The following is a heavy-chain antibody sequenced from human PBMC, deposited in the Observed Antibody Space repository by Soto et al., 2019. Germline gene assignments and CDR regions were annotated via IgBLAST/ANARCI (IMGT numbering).Heavy chain of an antibody. CDR3: ARATGTLRSRNCDY. J-gene: IGHJ4*02. Sequence: SETLSLTCSVSGGSVSTVAHYWTWIPKPPGKGLEWIGSIYHTGSTYYSKSLRSRLTMSVDTSKSQFSLRLSSVTAEDTAVYYCARATGTLRSRNCDYWGQGSLVTVSS. D-gene: IGHD1-1*01. CDR1: GGSVSTVAHY. V-gene: IGHV4-31*03. CDR2: IYHTGST.